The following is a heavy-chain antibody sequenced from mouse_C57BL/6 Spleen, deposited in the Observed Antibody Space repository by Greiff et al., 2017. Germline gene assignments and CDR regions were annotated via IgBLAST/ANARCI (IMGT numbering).Heavy chain of an antibody. D-gene: IGHD1-1*01. Sequence: QVQLKQSGAELARPGASVKLSCKASGYTFTSYGISWVKQRPGQGLEWIGEIYPRSGNTYYNEKFKGKATLTADKSSSTAYMELRSLTSEDSAVYFCASVGVVAGDAMDYWGQGTSVTVSS. V-gene: IGHV1-81*01. CDR2: IYPRSGNT. CDR3: ASVGVVAGDAMDY. CDR1: GYTFTSYG. J-gene: IGHJ4*01.